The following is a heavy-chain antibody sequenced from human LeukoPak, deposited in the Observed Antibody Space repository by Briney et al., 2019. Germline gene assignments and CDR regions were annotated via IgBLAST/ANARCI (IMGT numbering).Heavy chain of an antibody. J-gene: IGHJ4*02. V-gene: IGHV4-59*06. CDR2: IYYSGST. Sequence: PSETLSLTCTVSGGSISSYYWSWIRQHPGKGLEWIGYIYYSGSTYYNPSLKSRVTISVDTSKNQFSLKLSSVTAADTAVYYCAREATFGGVIFFDYWGQGTLVTVSS. CDR1: GGSISSYY. D-gene: IGHD3-16*02. CDR3: AREATFGGVIFFDY.